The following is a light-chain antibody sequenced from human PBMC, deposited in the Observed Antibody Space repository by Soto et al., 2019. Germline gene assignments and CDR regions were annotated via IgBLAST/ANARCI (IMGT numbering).Light chain of an antibody. CDR3: QQYGSSPYT. CDR2: GAS. J-gene: IGKJ2*01. CDR1: QTFTNNF. V-gene: IGKV3-20*01. Sequence: EIVLTQSPGTLSLSPGERAILSCRASQTFTNNFLAWYQQKPGQAPRLLIYGASSRATGIPDRFSGSGSGTAFTLIISRLEPEDFAVYYCQQYGSSPYTFGQGTNLEIK.